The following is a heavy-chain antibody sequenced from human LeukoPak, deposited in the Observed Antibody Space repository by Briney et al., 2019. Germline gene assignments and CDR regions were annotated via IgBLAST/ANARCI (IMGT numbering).Heavy chain of an antibody. J-gene: IGHJ5*02. CDR1: GGSFSGYY. CDR2: INHSGST. D-gene: IGHD3-22*01. CDR3: ARSSYYCDSSGSFDP. V-gene: IGHV4-34*01. Sequence: SETLSLTCAVYGGSFSGYYWSWIRQPPGKGLEWIGEINHSGSTNYNPTLKSRVTISVDTSKNQFSLKLSSVTAADTAVYYCARSSYYCDSSGSFDPWGQGTLVTISS.